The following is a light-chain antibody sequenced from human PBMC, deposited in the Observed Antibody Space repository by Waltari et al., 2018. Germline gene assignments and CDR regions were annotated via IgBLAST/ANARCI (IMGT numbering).Light chain of an antibody. Sequence: EIVLTQAPGTLSLSPGERATLSCRASQSVRGSLAWYQQKAGQAPRLLIYGVSSRATGIPERFSGSGSVTDFSLTISRLEPEDFAVYYCQHYVRLPATFGQGTKVEIK. J-gene: IGKJ1*01. CDR3: QHYVRLPAT. CDR1: QSVRGS. V-gene: IGKV3-20*01. CDR2: GVS.